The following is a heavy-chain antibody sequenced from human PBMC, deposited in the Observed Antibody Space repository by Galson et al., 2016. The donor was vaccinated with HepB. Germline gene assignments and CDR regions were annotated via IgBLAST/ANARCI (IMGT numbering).Heavy chain of an antibody. CDR2: IWTDGSNK. D-gene: IGHD6-19*01. CDR3: AKSKGGVWSYYFDY. V-gene: IGHV3-33*06. Sequence: SLRLSCAASAFTFSNYGMHWVRQAPGKGLEWVAGIWTDGSNKYSGDSVKGRFTISRDNSKNTLYLQMKSLRAEDTAVYYCAKSKGGVWSYYFDYWGQGTLVTVSS. CDR1: AFTFSNYG. J-gene: IGHJ4*02.